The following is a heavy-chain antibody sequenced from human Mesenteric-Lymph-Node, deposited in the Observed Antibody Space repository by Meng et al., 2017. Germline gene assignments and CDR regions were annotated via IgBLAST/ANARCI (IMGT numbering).Heavy chain of an antibody. Sequence: ASVKVSCKASGYTFTSYAMNWVRQAPGQGLEWMGWINTNTGNPTYAQGFTGRFVFSLDTSVSTAYLQISSLRAEDTAVYYCARGYDSSGYHPYYYYYYGIDVWGQGTTVTVSS. CDR2: INTNTGNP. J-gene: IGHJ6*02. D-gene: IGHD3-22*01. CDR1: GYTFTSYA. CDR3: ARGYDSSGYHPYYYYYYGIDV. V-gene: IGHV7-4-1*02.